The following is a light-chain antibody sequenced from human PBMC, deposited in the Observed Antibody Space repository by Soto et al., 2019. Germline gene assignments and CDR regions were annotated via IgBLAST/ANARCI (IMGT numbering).Light chain of an antibody. Sequence: QSALTQPPSVSGSPGQSVTISCTGTSSDVGGYDYVSWYQQHPGKAPKLLIYDVTKRPSGVPNRFSGSKSGTTASLTISGLQAEDADDFFCCSYGGNFPDVFGTGTKLTVL. J-gene: IGLJ1*01. CDR3: CSYGGNFPDV. CDR2: DVT. V-gene: IGLV2-11*01. CDR1: SSDVGGYDY.